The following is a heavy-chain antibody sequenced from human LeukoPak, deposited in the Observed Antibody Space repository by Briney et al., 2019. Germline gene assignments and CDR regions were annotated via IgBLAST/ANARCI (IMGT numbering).Heavy chain of an antibody. V-gene: IGHV3-49*04. CDR3: RATVGGGTFRDY. J-gene: IGHJ4*02. D-gene: IGHD1-26*01. CDR2: IRSKAYGGTT. Sequence: GGSLRLSCTASGFTFGEYAMSWVRQAPGKELEWVGFIRSKAYGGTTEYAASVKGRFTISRDNAKNSLYLQMNSLRAEDTAVYYCRATVGGGTFRDYWGQGTLVTVSS. CDR1: GFTFGEYA.